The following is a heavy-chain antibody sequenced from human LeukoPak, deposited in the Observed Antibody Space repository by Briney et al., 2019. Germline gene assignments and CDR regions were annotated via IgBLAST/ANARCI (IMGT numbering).Heavy chain of an antibody. CDR2: LSGSGTTGT. Sequence: QPGGSLRLSCAAAGFTFSTFAMSWLRHAPGKGLERVSVLSGSGTTGTYYADSVKGRLTISRDNSNNTLFLEMNSLRAEDSALYYCAKGYSGGSATHFDAWGEGILVTVSS. J-gene: IGHJ4*02. CDR1: GFTFSTFA. CDR3: AKGYSGGSATHFDA. D-gene: IGHD4-23*01. V-gene: IGHV3-23*01.